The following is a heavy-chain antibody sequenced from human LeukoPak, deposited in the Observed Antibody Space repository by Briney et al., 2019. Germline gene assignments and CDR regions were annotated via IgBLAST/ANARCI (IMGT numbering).Heavy chain of an antibody. V-gene: IGHV4-34*01. J-gene: IGHJ4*02. CDR2: INHSGST. CDR3: ARGVYYFGSGSYLI. Sequence: SETLSLTCAVYGGSFSGYYWSWIRQPPGKGLEWIGEINHSGSTNYNPSLKSRVTISVDTSKNQLSLKLSSVTAADTAVYYCARGVYYFGSGSYLIWGQGTLVTVSS. CDR1: GGSFSGYY. D-gene: IGHD3-10*01.